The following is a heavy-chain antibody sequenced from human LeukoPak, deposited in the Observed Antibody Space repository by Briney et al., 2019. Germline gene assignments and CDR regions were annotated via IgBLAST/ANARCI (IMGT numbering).Heavy chain of an antibody. CDR3: ARSYYYGSGSYRPLDY. V-gene: IGHV1-2*04. J-gene: IGHJ4*02. CDR1: GYTFTGCY. D-gene: IGHD3-10*01. CDR2: INPNSGGT. Sequence: ASVKVSCKASGYTFTGCYMHWVRQAPGQGLEWMGLINPNSGGTNYAQKFQGWVTMTRDTSISTAYMELSRLRSDDTAVYYCARSYYYGSGSYRPLDYWGQGTLVTVSS.